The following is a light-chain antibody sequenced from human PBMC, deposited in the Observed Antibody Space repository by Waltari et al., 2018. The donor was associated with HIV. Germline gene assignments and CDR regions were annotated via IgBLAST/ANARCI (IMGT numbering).Light chain of an antibody. CDR3: CSYAGNFLV. CDR2: DVG. J-gene: IGLJ1*01. CDR1: SSDVGGYDF. Sequence: QSALTQPRSVSGSPGQSVTISCIGTSSDVGGYDFVSWYQQHPGKAPKLMIYDVGKRPSGVPARFSGSKSGNTASLTISGLQAEDEADYFCCSYAGNFLVFGTGTQVSVL. V-gene: IGLV2-11*01.